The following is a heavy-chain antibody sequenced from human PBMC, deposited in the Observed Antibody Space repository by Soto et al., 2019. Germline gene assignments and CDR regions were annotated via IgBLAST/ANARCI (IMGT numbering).Heavy chain of an antibody. CDR2: IYHSGST. D-gene: IGHD3-3*01. J-gene: IGHJ4*02. Sequence: LTCAVSGYSISSGYYWGWIRQPPGKGLEWIGSIYHSGSTYYNPSLKSRVTISVDTSKNQFSLKLSSVTAADTAVYYCARDRTIFGVTTIDYWGQGTLVTVSS. V-gene: IGHV4-38-2*02. CDR3: ARDRTIFGVTTIDY. CDR1: GYSISSGYY.